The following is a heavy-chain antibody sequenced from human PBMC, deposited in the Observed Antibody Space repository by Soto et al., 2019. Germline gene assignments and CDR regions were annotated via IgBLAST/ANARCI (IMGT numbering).Heavy chain of an antibody. J-gene: IGHJ3*02. CDR1: GGSISSGGYF. CDR2: INYSGST. V-gene: IGHV4-31*03. D-gene: IGHD3-10*01. CDR3: ARDILLWFGELPPRAHDAFDI. Sequence: QVQLQESGPGLVKPSQTLSLTCTVSGGSISSGGYFWSWIRQHPGKGLEWIGDINYSGSTYSNPSLKSRVTIPVDTSKNQFSLKLSSVTAADTAVYYCARDILLWFGELPPRAHDAFDIWGQGTMVTVSS.